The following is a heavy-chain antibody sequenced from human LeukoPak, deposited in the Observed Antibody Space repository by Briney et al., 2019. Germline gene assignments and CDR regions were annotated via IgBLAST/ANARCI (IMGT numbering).Heavy chain of an antibody. D-gene: IGHD3-10*01. CDR3: ATTHRVDSGSYHLHP. J-gene: IGHJ5*02. Sequence: PSETLSLTCSVSHASISNPSFFWAWVRQPPGKGLEWIGSVSSDGSAYYSPSLQSRLTISMETSKNQFSLQLRSVTAADTAVYYCATTHRVDSGSYHLHPWGQGTLVTVSS. CDR1: HASISNPSFF. V-gene: IGHV4-39*07. CDR2: VSSDGSA.